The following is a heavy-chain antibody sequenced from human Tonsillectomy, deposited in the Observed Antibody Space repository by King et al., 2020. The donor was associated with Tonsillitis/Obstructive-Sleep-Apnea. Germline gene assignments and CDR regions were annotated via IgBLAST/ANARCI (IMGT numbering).Heavy chain of an antibody. D-gene: IGHD3-22*01. Sequence: VQLVESGGGVVRPGGSLRLSCAASGVTFADYGMSWVRQAPGKGLEWVAGINWNGGSPGSADSVTGRFTISRDNPNNSLYLQMNSLRAQDTALYYCARESGHYYDSSGYHYEIRHDPQLRVWYFDLWGRGTLVTVS. CDR3: ARESGHYYDSSGYHYEIRHDPQLRVWYFDL. CDR1: GVTFADYG. V-gene: IGHV3-20*04. J-gene: IGHJ2*01. CDR2: INWNGGSP.